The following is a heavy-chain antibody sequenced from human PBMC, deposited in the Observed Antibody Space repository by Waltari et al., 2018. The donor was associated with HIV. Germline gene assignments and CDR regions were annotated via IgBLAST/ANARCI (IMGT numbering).Heavy chain of an antibody. Sequence: EVQLVQSGGGLIKPGGSLRLSCAASGFSVRSYWMHWVRQTPGKGLVWVSRINIDGSRIDYADSVRGRFTISRDSAKNTLSLQMNSLTEEDTAVYYCSRDTFGEYDYWDQGTLVTVSS. CDR3: SRDTFGEYDY. CDR1: GFSVRSYW. CDR2: INIDGSRI. J-gene: IGHJ4*02. V-gene: IGHV3-74*01. D-gene: IGHD3-10*01.